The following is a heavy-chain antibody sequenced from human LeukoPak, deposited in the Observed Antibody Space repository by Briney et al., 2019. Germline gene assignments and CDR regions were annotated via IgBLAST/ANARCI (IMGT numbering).Heavy chain of an antibody. CDR2: INHSGST. J-gene: IGHJ5*02. CDR3: ARDRIAATGMWFDP. V-gene: IGHV4-34*01. Sequence: SETLSLTCAVYGGSFSGYYWSWIRQPPGKGLEWIGEINHSGSTNYNPSLKSRVTISVDTSKNQFSLKLSSVTAADTAVYYCARDRIAATGMWFDPWGQGTLVTVSS. CDR1: GGSFSGYY. D-gene: IGHD6-13*01.